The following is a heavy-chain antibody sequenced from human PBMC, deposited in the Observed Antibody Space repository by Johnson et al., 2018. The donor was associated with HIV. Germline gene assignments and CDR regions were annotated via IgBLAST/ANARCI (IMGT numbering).Heavy chain of an antibody. V-gene: IGHV3-11*04. CDR3: AKDRRDVYTSLGAFDI. Sequence: QVQLVESGGGLVQPGRSLRLSCAASGFTFSDYYMSWIRQAPGKGLEWVSYISSSGSTIYYADSVKGRFTISRDNAKNSLYLQMNSLRAEDTAVYYCAKDRRDVYTSLGAFDIWGQGTLVTVSS. CDR2: ISSSGSTI. J-gene: IGHJ3*02. CDR1: GFTFSDYY. D-gene: IGHD5-24*01.